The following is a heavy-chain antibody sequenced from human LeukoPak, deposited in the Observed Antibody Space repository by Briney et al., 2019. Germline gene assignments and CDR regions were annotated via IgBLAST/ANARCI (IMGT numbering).Heavy chain of an antibody. CDR3: AKTRGWPYYFDY. CDR1: GCTFSTYA. Sequence: GGSLRLSCAASGCTFSTYAMSWVRLAPGKGLEWVSAISGSGGSTYSADSVKGRFTISRDNSKNTLYLQMNSLKAEDTAVYYCAKTRGWPYYFDYWGQGTLVTVSS. CDR2: ISGSGGST. D-gene: IGHD6-19*01. V-gene: IGHV3-23*01. J-gene: IGHJ4*02.